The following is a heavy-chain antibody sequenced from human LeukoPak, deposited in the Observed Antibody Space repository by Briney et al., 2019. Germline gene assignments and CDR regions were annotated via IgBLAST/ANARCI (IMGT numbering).Heavy chain of an antibody. V-gene: IGHV4-59*12. CDR2: IYYSGST. CDR3: ARGGSSGYDDAFDI. Sequence: SETLSLTCTVSGGSISSYYWSWIRQPPGKGLEWIGYIYYSGSTNYNPSLKSRVTISVDTSKNQFSLKLSSVTAADTAVYYCARGGSSGYDDAFDIWAKGQWSPSLQ. J-gene: IGHJ3*02. CDR1: GGSISSYY. D-gene: IGHD3-22*01.